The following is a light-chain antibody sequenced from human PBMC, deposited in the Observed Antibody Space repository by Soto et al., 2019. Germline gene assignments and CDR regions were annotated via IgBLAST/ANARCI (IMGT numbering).Light chain of an antibody. V-gene: IGKV3-15*01. CDR3: QQYNEWPLT. CDR1: HIISSSY. CDR2: GAS. J-gene: IGKJ4*01. Sequence: EIVLTQSPATLSLSPGERATLSCRASHIISSSYLAWYQQKPGQAPRLLIDGASTRAAGIPPRFSGSGSGTEFTLTISSLQSEDFAVYYCQQYNEWPLTFGGGTKVDIK.